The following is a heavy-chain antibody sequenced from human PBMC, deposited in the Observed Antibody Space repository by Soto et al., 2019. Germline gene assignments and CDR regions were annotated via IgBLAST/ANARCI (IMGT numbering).Heavy chain of an antibody. Sequence: PSETLSLTCDVYGGSFSGYIWTWIRQTPGKGLQWIGQINHSGSANYNPSLKSRVTMSVHTSNSQFSLELSSVTAADTAVYYCAKDRDSSGWYRFHFDAFDIWGQGTMVT. J-gene: IGHJ3*02. D-gene: IGHD6-19*01. CDR1: GGSFSGYI. CDR3: AKDRDSSGWYRFHFDAFDI. V-gene: IGHV4-34*01. CDR2: INHSGSA.